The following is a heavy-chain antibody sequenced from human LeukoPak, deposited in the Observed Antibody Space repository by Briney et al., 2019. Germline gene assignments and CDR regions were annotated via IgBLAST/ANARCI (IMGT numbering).Heavy chain of an antibody. Sequence: ASVKVSCKASGYTFTSYYMHWVRQAPGQGLEWMGIINPSGGSTSYAQKFQGRVTMTRDTSTSTVYMELSSLRSEDTAVYYCARVDVVVAADYYYYGMDVWGQGTTVTVSS. CDR3: ARVDVVVAADYYYYGMDV. CDR1: GYTFTSYY. V-gene: IGHV1-46*01. J-gene: IGHJ6*02. D-gene: IGHD2-15*01. CDR2: INPSGGST.